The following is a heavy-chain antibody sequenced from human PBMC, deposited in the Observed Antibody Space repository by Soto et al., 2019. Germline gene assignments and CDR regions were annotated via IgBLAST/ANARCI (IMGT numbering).Heavy chain of an antibody. CDR3: AKRSQSDILTAYHAFAY. Sequence: EVQLLESGEGLVQPGGSLRLSCAVSGFTFNSYAMNWVRQAPGKGLEWVSSISGGGGGTYYADSLKGRLTISRDNSKSTLYLQMNSLRAEDTAVYYSAKRSQSDILTAYHAFAYWGQGTLVTVSS. CDR1: GFTFNSYA. V-gene: IGHV3-23*01. CDR2: ISGGGGGT. D-gene: IGHD3-9*01. J-gene: IGHJ4*02.